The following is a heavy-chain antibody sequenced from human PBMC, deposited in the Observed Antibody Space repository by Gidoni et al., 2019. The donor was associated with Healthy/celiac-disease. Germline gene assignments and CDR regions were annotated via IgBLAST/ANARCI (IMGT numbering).Heavy chain of an antibody. J-gene: IGHJ4*02. CDR3: ARGARAARRGLDY. CDR2: INHSGST. Sequence: QVQLQQWGAGLSKPSETLSLTCAVYGGSFSGYYWSWIRQPPGKGLEWIGEINHSGSTNYNPSLKSRVTISVDTSKNQFSLKLSSVTAADTAVYYCARGARAARRGLDYWGQGTLVTVSS. D-gene: IGHD6-6*01. CDR1: GGSFSGYY. V-gene: IGHV4-34*01.